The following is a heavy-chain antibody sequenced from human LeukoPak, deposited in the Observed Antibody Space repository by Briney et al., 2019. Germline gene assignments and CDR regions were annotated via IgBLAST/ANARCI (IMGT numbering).Heavy chain of an antibody. CDR1: GFTLSNAW. CDR3: AKEAVRGYFVGVGPTYYFDY. Sequence: PGGSLRLSCAASGFTLSNAWMNCVRQAPGKGLEWVAFIRYDGSDKYYADSVKGRFTISRDNSKNMLYLQMNSLRAEDTAVYYCAKEAVRGYFVGVGPTYYFDYWGQGTLVTVSS. J-gene: IGHJ4*02. V-gene: IGHV3-30*02. D-gene: IGHD3-9*01. CDR2: IRYDGSDK.